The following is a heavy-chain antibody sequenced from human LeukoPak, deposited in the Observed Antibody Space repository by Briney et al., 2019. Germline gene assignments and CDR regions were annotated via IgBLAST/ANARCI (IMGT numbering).Heavy chain of an antibody. J-gene: IGHJ4*02. CDR3: ARTYYYDSSGYEFDY. D-gene: IGHD3-22*01. CDR1: GGTFSSYA. V-gene: IGHV1-69*13. CDR2: IIPIFGTA. Sequence: GASVTVSCKASGGTFSSYAISWVRQAPGQGLEWMGGIIPIFGTANYAQKFQGRVTITADESTSTAYMELSSLRSEDTAVYYCARTYYYDSSGYEFDYWGQGTLVTVSS.